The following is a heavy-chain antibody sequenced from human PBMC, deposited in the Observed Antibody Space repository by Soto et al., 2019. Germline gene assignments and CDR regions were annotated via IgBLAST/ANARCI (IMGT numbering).Heavy chain of an antibody. CDR1: GFTFTSSA. CDR3: AATSNYDILTLDYYYGMDV. V-gene: IGHV1-58*02. D-gene: IGHD3-9*01. J-gene: IGHJ6*02. CDR2: IVVGSGNT. Sequence: SVKVSCKASGFTFTSSAMQWVRQARGQRLEWIGWIVVGSGNTNYAQKFQERVTITRDMSTSTAYMELSSLRSEDTAVYYCAATSNYDILTLDYYYGMDVWGQGTTVTVSS.